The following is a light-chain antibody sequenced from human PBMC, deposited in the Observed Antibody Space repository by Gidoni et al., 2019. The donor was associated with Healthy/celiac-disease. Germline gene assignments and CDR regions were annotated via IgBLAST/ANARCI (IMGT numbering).Light chain of an antibody. CDR1: QSVSSN. V-gene: IGKV3-15*01. CDR3: QQYNNWPPIT. Sequence: EILMTHSPATLSVSPGERATLSCRASQSVSSNLAWYQQKPGQAPRLLIYGASTRATGIPARFSGSGSGTEFTLTISSLQSEDFAVYYCQQYNNWPPITFGPGTKVDIK. J-gene: IGKJ3*01. CDR2: GAS.